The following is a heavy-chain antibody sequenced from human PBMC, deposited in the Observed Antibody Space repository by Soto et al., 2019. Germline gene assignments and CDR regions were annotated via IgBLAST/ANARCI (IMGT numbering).Heavy chain of an antibody. D-gene: IGHD2-8*01. Sequence: QLQLQESGSGLVKPSQTLSLTCAVSGGSISSGGYSWSWIRRPPGKGLEWIGYIYHSGSTYSNPSLKSRVTISLEMSKQQFSLKLSSETAANTAVYDCGRGPPNTYWGQGTLVTVSS. CDR2: IYHSGST. J-gene: IGHJ4*02. CDR3: GRGPPNTY. V-gene: IGHV4-30-2*01. CDR1: GGSISSGGYS.